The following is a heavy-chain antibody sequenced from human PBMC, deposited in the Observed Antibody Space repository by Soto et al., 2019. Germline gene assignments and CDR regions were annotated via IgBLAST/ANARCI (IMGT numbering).Heavy chain of an antibody. CDR3: AIASSGAPYAQFAY. V-gene: IGHV1-46*01. Sequence: GASVKVSCKASGYTFTNYYMHWVRQAPGQGLEWMGIINPGGGSTSYAQKFQGRVTMTRDTSTRKAYMELSRLRSEDTAVYYCAIASSGAPYAQFAYWGQGTLVPVSS. CDR2: INPGGGST. D-gene: IGHD6-19*01. CDR1: GYTFTNYY. J-gene: IGHJ4*02.